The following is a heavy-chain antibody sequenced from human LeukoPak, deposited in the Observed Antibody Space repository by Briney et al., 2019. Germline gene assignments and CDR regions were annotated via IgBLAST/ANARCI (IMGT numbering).Heavy chain of an antibody. Sequence: GGALRLSCAASGLTFSSYAVHWVRQARGKGLEWVAFIRYDGSNKYYADAVKGRFTISRDNSKHTLYLQMNSLRAEDTAVYYCAKDRHYYDSSGYYPQAFDYWGQGTLVTVSS. D-gene: IGHD3-22*01. J-gene: IGHJ4*02. V-gene: IGHV3-30*02. CDR2: IRYDGSNK. CDR3: AKDRHYYDSSGYYPQAFDY. CDR1: GLTFSSYA.